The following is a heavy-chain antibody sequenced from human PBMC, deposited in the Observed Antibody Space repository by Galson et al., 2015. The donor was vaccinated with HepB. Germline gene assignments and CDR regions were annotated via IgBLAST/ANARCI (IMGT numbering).Heavy chain of an antibody. CDR3: ATWSMAVADPELYYYYYMDV. CDR1: EFTFSSYS. CDR2: IDSGSRYM. D-gene: IGHD6-19*01. V-gene: IGHV3-21*01. J-gene: IGHJ6*03. Sequence: SLRLSCAASEFTFSSYSLNWVRRAPGKGLEWVSFIDSGSRYMYYTDSVKGRFTISRDNAKNSLYLQMNSLRAEDTAVYYCATWSMAVADPELYYYYYMDVWGKRTTVTVFS.